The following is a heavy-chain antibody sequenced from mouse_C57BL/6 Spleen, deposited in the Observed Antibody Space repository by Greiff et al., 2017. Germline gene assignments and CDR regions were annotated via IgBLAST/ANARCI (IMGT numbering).Heavy chain of an antibody. V-gene: IGHV1-54*01. J-gene: IGHJ2*01. CDR3: AREGVQRWPFED. D-gene: IGHD3-1*01. Sequence: VKLVQSGTVLVRPGTSVKVSCKASGYAFTNYLMEWVKQRPGQGLEWIGAIYPGSGGTNYNEKFKGKATLTADKSASTAYMELSSLTTEDSAVYFCAREGVQRWPFEDWGQGITLTVSS. CDR1: GYAFTNYL. CDR2: IYPGSGGT.